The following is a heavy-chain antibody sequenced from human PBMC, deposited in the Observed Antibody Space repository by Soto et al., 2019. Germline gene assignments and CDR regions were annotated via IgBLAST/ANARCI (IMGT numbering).Heavy chain of an antibody. J-gene: IGHJ5*02. D-gene: IGHD2-2*01. CDR2: ISGSGGST. V-gene: IGHV3-23*01. CDR3: AKDSRGYPYCSSTSCFAANWFDP. CDR1: GFTFSSYA. Sequence: PGGSLRLSCAASGFTFSSYAMSWVRQAPGKGLEWVSAISGSGGSTYYADSVKGRFTISRDNSKNTLYLQMSSLRAEDTAVYYCAKDSRGYPYCSSTSCFAANWFDPWGQGTLVTVSS.